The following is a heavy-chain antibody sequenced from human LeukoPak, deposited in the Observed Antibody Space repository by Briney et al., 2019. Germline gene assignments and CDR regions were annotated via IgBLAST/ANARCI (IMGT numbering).Heavy chain of an antibody. CDR1: GGSIISSSYN. V-gene: IGHV4-39*01. D-gene: IGHD3-9*01. CDR3: ARLPTGYPNWFDP. CDR2: IYHSGTT. J-gene: IGHJ5*02. Sequence: SETLSVTCAVSGGSIISSSYNWGWIRQPPGKGLEWIGTIYHSGTTYYNPSLKSRVTISVDTSKNQFSLKLSSVTAADTAVYYCARLPTGYPNWFDPWGQGSLVTVSS.